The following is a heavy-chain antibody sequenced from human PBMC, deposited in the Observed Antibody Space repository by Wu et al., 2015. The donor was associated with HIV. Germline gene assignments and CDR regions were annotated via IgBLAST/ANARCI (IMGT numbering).Heavy chain of an antibody. CDR2: IIPIFGKT. J-gene: IGHJ4*02. CDR3: ARVLDGNTAYFDY. V-gene: IGHV1-69*13. CDR1: GGTFSYSA. Sequence: QAQLVQSGAEVKKPGSSVKVSCKASGGTFSYSAIAWVRQAPGQGLEWMGRIIPIFGKTNYAQKFQGRVTITADESSTTAYMELSSLRSEDTAVYYCARVLDGNTAYFDYWGQGTLVTVSS. D-gene: IGHD5-18*01.